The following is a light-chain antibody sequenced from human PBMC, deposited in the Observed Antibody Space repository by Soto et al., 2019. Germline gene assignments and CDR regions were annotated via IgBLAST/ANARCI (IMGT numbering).Light chain of an antibody. V-gene: IGLV2-14*01. CDR2: EVR. J-gene: IGLJ2*01. Sequence: QSALTQPASVSGSPGQSITISCAGTMRDVGAYNLVSWYQQHPGRVPQLIIYEVRNRPSGISFRFSGSKSGNTASLTISRLQAEDEADYYCSSFTSKSTLIFGGGTKLTVL. CDR3: SSFTSKSTLI. CDR1: MRDVGAYNL.